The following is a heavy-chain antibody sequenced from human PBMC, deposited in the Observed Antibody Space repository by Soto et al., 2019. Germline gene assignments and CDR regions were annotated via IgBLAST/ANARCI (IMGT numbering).Heavy chain of an antibody. D-gene: IGHD1-7*01. CDR1: GYTLTELS. V-gene: IGHV1-24*01. CDR2: FDPEDGET. Sequence: ASVKVSCKVSGYTLTELSMHWVRQAPGKGLEWMGGFDPEDGETIYAQKFQGRVTMTEDTSTDTAYMELSSLRSEDTAVYYCATENPNNWNYKFDPCGQGTLVTVSS. CDR3: ATENPNNWNYKFDP. J-gene: IGHJ5*02.